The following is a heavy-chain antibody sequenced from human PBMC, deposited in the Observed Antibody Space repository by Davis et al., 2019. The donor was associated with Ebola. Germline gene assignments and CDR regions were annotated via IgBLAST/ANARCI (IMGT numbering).Heavy chain of an antibody. J-gene: IGHJ4*02. V-gene: IGHV4-34*01. CDR3: ARGLYPWELDY. Sequence: SETLSLTCSVSGGSINSGGFYWSWIRQPPGKGLEWIGEINHSGSTNYNPSLKSRVTISVDTSKNQFSLKLSSVTAAETAVYYCARGLYPWELDYWGQGTLVTVSS. D-gene: IGHD1-1*01. CDR2: INHSGST. CDR1: GGSINSGGFY.